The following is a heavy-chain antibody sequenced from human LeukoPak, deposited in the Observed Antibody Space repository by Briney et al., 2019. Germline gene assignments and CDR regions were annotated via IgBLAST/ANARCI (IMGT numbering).Heavy chain of an antibody. CDR2: IIPIFGTA. Sequence: SVTVSCQASGGTFSSYAISGVRPAPGQGLEWMGGIIPIFGTANYPQKFQGRVTITADESTSTAYMELSSLRSEDTAVYYCARGGGLTVPTFDLQGWGRGMDVWGKRTKVTVSS. J-gene: IGHJ6*04. V-gene: IGHV1-69*01. CDR1: GGTFSSYA. CDR3: ARGGGLTVPTFDLQGWGRGMDV. D-gene: IGHD4-17*01.